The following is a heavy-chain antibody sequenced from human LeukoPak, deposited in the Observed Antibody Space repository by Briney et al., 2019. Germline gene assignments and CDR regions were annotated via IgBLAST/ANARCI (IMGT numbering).Heavy chain of an antibody. J-gene: IGHJ4*02. V-gene: IGHV4-39*01. Sequence: PSETLFLTCTVSGGSISSSSYYWGWIRQPPGKGLEWIGSIYYSGSTYYNPSLKSRVTISVDTSKNQFSLKLSSVTAADTAVYYCARHHYDFWSGYYPYYFDYWGQGTLVTVSS. CDR2: IYYSGST. D-gene: IGHD3-3*01. CDR1: GGSISSSSYY. CDR3: ARHHYDFWSGYYPYYFDY.